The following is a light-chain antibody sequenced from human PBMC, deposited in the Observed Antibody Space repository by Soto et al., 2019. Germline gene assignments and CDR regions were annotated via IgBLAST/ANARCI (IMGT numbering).Light chain of an antibody. J-gene: IGKJ4*02. CDR3: QQRSIWPLT. Sequence: EIVLTQSPATLSLSPGERATLSCRASQSISSYLAWFQQKPGQAPRLLIYDTSNRATGIPARFSGSGSGTDFTLTTSSLGAEDFAVYYGQQRSIWPLTFGGGTKVEIK. CDR1: QSISSY. V-gene: IGKV3-11*01. CDR2: DTS.